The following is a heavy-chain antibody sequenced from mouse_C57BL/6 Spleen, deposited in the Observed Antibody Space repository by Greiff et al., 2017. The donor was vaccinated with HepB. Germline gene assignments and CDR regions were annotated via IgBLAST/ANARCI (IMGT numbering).Heavy chain of an antibody. J-gene: IGHJ1*03. CDR2: ISGGGGNT. V-gene: IGHV5-9*01. D-gene: IGHD1-1*01. CDR3: ARQTDYDGSSYWYFDV. Sequence: EVQVVESGGGLVKPGGSLKLSCSASGFTFSSYTMSWVRQTPEKRLEWVATISGGGGNTYYPDSVKGRFTISRDNAKNTLYLQMSSLRSEDTALYYCARQTDYDGSSYWYFDVWGTGTTVTVSS. CDR1: GFTFSSYT.